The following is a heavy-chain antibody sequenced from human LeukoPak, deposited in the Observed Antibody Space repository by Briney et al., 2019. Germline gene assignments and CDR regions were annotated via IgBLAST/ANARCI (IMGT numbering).Heavy chain of an antibody. CDR3: ARDLSIVVVTATDAFDI. CDR2: IYYSGST. J-gene: IGHJ3*02. Sequence: SQTLSLTCTVSGGSISSGGYYWSWIRQHPGKGLEWIGYIYYSGSTYYNPSLKSRVTISVDTSKNQFSLKLSSVTAADTAVYYCARDLSIVVVTATDAFDIWGQGTMVTVSS. V-gene: IGHV4-31*03. D-gene: IGHD2-21*02. CDR1: GGSISSGGYY.